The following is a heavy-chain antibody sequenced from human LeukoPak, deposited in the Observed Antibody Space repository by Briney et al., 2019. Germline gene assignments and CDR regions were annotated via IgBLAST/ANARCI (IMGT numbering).Heavy chain of an antibody. CDR1: GYTLTELS. J-gene: IGHJ6*02. Sequence: ASVTVSCKVSGYTLTELSMHWVRQAPGKGLEWMGGFDPEDGETIYAQKFQGRVTMTEDTSTDTAYMELSSLRSEDTAVYYCATARDYYYGMDVWGQGTTVTVSS. CDR2: FDPEDGET. CDR3: ATARDYYYGMDV. V-gene: IGHV1-24*01.